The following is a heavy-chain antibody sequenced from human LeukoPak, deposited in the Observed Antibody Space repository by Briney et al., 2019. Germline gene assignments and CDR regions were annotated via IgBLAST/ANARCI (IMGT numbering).Heavy chain of an antibody. CDR2: INPSGGST. CDR1: GYTFTSYY. V-gene: IGHV1-46*01. J-gene: IGHJ6*03. D-gene: IGHD3-10*01. Sequence: ASVKVSCKASGYTFTSYYMHWVRQAPGQGLEWMGIINPSGGSTSYAQKFQGSVTMTRDMSTSTVYMELSSLRSEDTAVYYCARDYYYGSGSYYKSSGYYYYMDVWGKGTTVTVSS. CDR3: ARDYYYGSGSYYKSSGYYYYMDV.